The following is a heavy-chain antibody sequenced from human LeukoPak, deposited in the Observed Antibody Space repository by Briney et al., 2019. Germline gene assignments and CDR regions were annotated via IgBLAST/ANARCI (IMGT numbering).Heavy chain of an antibody. J-gene: IGHJ5*02. D-gene: IGHD3-9*01. V-gene: IGHV3-30*03. CDR2: ISYDGSNK. CDR3: ARDLDWGAFDA. CDR1: GFTFSNYG. Sequence: GGSLRLSCAASGFTFSNYGMHWVRQAPGKGLEWVAVISYDGSNKYYADSVKGRFTISRDNSKNTVSLHMNSLRAEDTALYYCARDLDWGAFDAWGQGTLVTVSS.